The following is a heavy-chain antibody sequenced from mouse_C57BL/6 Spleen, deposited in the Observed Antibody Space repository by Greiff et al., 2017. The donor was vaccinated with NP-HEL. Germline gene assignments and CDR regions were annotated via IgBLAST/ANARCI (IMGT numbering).Heavy chain of an antibody. V-gene: IGHV1-81*01. CDR3: AREEIYGNYYCDY. CDR1: GYTFTSYG. CDR2: IYPRSGNT. J-gene: IGHJ2*01. D-gene: IGHD2-1*01. Sequence: VQLQQSGAELARPGASVKLSCKASGYTFTSYGISWVKQRTGQGLEWIGEIYPRSGNTYYNEKFKGKATLTADKSSSTAYMELRSLTSEDSAVYYCAREEIYGNYYCDYWGQGTTLTVAS.